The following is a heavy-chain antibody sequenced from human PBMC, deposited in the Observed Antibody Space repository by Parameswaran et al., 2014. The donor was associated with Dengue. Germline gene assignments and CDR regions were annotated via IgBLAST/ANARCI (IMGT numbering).Heavy chain of an antibody. J-gene: IGHJ6*02. D-gene: IGHD2-2*01. CDR2: ISYDGSNK. V-gene: IGHV3-30*18. CDR3: AKDIKGRLGYCSSTSCYGYYYYYGMDV. Sequence: VRQMPGKGLEWVAVISYDGSNKYYADSVKGRFTISRDNSKNTLYLQMNSLRAEDTAVYYCAKDIKGRLGYCSSTSCYGYYYYYGMDVWGQGTTVTVSS.